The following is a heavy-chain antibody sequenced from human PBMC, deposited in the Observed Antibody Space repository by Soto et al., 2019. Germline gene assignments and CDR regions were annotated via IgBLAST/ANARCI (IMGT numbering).Heavy chain of an antibody. CDR2: IYYSGST. J-gene: IGHJ4*02. V-gene: IGHV4-39*01. D-gene: IGHD3-3*01. CDR3: ARRFLEWLSPLLGEHFDY. CDR1: GGSISSSSYY. Sequence: PSETLSLTCTVSGGSISSSSYYWGWIRQPPGKGLEWIGSIYYSGSTYYNPSLKSRVTISVDTSKNLFSLKLSFVTAADTAVYYCARRFLEWLSPLLGEHFDYWGQGTLVTVSS.